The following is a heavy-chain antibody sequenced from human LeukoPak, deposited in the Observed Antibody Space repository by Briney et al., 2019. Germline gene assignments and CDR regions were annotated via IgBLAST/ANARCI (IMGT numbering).Heavy chain of an antibody. J-gene: IGHJ6*03. D-gene: IGHD3-10*01. CDR3: ATSVRKGGYYYGSGSYYKRKYYYYYMDV. Sequence: SETLSLTCTVAGYSISNGYYWGWIRQPPGTGLEWIGRIYTSGSTNYNPSLKSRVTISVDTSKNQFSLKLSSVTAADTAVYYCATSVRKGGYYYGSGSYYKRKYYYYYMDVWGKGTTVTVSS. V-gene: IGHV4-38-2*02. CDR2: IYTSGST. CDR1: GYSISNGYY.